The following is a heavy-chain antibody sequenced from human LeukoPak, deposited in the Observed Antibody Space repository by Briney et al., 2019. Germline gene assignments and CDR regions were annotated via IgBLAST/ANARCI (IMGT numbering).Heavy chain of an antibody. D-gene: IGHD3-16*01. V-gene: IGHV3-7*03. J-gene: IGHJ4*02. CDR3: AKGTLSYLGDPFDY. CDR1: GFTFSSYW. CDR2: IRQDGSEK. Sequence: PGGSLRLSCAASGFTFSSYWMSWVRQAPGKGLEWVANIRQDGSEKYYVDSVKGRFTISRDNAKNSLYLQMNSLRAEDMALYYCAKGTLSYLGDPFDYWGQGTLVTVSS.